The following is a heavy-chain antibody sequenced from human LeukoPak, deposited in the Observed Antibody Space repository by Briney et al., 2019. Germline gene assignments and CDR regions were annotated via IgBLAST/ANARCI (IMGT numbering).Heavy chain of an antibody. CDR3: AKDRGEIYYDSSGSDY. CDR1: GFTFSSYG. J-gene: IGHJ4*02. V-gene: IGHV3-33*06. CDR2: IWYDGSNK. D-gene: IGHD3-22*01. Sequence: GGSLRLSCAASGFTFSSYGMHWVRQAPGKGLEWVAVIWYDGSNKYYADSVKGRFTISRDNSKNTLYLQMNSLRAEDTAVHYCAKDRGEIYYDSSGSDYWGQGTLVTVSP.